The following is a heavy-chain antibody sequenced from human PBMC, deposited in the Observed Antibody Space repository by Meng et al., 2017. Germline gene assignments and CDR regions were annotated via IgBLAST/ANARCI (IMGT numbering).Heavy chain of an antibody. CDR1: GGTFSSYA. CDR2: IIPIFGTA. D-gene: IGHD6-13*01. Sequence: VSCKASGGTFSSYAISWVRQAPGQGLEWMGGIIPIFGTANYAQKFQGRVTMTEDTSTDTAYMELSSLRSEDTAVYYCATQYSSSWHSRNNWFDPWGQGTLVTVSS. CDR3: ATQYSSSWHSRNNWFDP. J-gene: IGHJ5*02. V-gene: IGHV1-69*06.